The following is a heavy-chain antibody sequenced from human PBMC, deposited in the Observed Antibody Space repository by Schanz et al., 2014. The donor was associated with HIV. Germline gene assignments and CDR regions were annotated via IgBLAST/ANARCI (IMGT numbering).Heavy chain of an antibody. D-gene: IGHD5-18*01. Sequence: VQLVESGGALVNPGSSLRLSCAASGFTFSSYAMSWVRQAPGKGLEWVSGFSGSGGSTYYADSVKGRFTISRDNSKNTLFLQLNSLRAEDTAVYYCARGAGDTDWGRIWGQGTLVTVSS. CDR3: ARGAGDTDWGRI. CDR2: FSGSGGST. J-gene: IGHJ3*02. CDR1: GFTFSSYA. V-gene: IGHV3-23*04.